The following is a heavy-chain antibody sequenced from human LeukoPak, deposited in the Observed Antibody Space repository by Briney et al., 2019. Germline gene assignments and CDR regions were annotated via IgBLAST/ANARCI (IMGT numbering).Heavy chain of an antibody. CDR3: AKGDDFLADYRYRFDY. J-gene: IGHJ4*02. V-gene: IGHV3-23*01. CDR2: IDSNGVTT. CDR1: GFAFSSYV. D-gene: IGHD3-9*01. Sequence: GGSLRLSCEVSGFAFSSYVMSWVRRAPGNGLEWVSAIDSNGVTTNYADSVKGRFTISRDNSKNTLYLQLSSLRVEDTAVYYCAKGDDFLADYRYRFDYWGQGTLVTVSS.